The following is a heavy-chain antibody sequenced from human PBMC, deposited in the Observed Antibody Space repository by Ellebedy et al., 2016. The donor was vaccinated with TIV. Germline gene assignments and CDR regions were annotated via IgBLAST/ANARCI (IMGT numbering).Heavy chain of an antibody. D-gene: IGHD6-19*01. CDR3: ARDLDKSSGWYGGAAY. Sequence: PGGSLRLSCAASGFTFSDYSMNWVRRAPGKGLEWVAVISHDGSSQYYADSVKGRFTVSRDNSMTTVYLEMNSLRAEDTALYYCARDLDKSSGWYGGAAYWGQGTQVTVSS. V-gene: IGHV3-30*03. CDR2: ISHDGSSQ. J-gene: IGHJ4*02. CDR1: GFTFSDYS.